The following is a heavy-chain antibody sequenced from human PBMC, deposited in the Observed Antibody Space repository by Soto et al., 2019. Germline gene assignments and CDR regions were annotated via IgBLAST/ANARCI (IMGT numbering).Heavy chain of an antibody. CDR2: ISWNSGSI. V-gene: IGHV3-9*01. CDR1: GFTFDDYA. D-gene: IGHD5-12*01. J-gene: IGHJ4*02. CDR3: VMGHGYGYIEERSFDY. Sequence: EVQLVESGGGLVQPGRSLRLSCAASGFTFDDYAVHWVRQAPGKGLEWVSGISWNSGSIGYADSVKGRFTISRDNAKNSLYLQMNSLRAEDTALYYCVMGHGYGYIEERSFDYWGQGTLVTVSS.